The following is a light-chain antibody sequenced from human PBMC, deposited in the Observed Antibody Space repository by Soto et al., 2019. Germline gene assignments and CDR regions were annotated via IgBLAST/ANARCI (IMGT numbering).Light chain of an antibody. J-gene: IGKJ1*01. CDR1: QSISSW. CDR3: QEYNGYST. V-gene: IGKV1-5*01. Sequence: DFQMTQSPSTLYASVGDRVTITCRASQSISSWLAWYQQKPGKAPKLLIFDASSLEGWVPSRFSGSGSGTEFALTISSLQPDDSATYYCQEYNGYSTFGQGTKV. CDR2: DAS.